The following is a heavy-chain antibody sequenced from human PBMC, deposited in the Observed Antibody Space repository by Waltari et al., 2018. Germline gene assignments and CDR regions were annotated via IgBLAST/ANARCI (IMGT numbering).Heavy chain of an antibody. CDR1: GGSISSGSYY. D-gene: IGHD6-6*01. V-gene: IGHV4-61*02. CDR2: IYTSGRT. CDR3: ARDRAYSSSSPWFDP. Sequence: QVQLQESGPGLVKPSQTLSLTCTVSGGSISSGSYYWSWIRQPAGKGLEWIGRIYTSGRTNYNPSLKSRVTISVDTSKNQFSLKLSSVTAADTAVYYCARDRAYSSSSPWFDPWGQGTLVTVSS. J-gene: IGHJ5*02.